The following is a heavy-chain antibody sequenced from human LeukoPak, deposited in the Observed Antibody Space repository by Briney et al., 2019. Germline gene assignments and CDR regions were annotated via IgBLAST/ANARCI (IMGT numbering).Heavy chain of an antibody. CDR2: ISSSGSTI. CDR1: GFTFSSYE. CDR3: ARDRRTIFGVVISRGYFDY. J-gene: IGHJ4*02. D-gene: IGHD3-3*01. V-gene: IGHV3-48*03. Sequence: GGSLRLSCAASGFTFSSYEMNWVRQAPGKGLEWVSYISSSGSTIYYEDSVKGRFTISRDNAKNSLYLQMNSLRAEDTAVYYCARDRRTIFGVVISRGYFDYWGQGTLVTVSS.